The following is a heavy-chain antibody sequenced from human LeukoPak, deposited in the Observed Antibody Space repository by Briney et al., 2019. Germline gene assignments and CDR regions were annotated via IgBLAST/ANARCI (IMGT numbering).Heavy chain of an antibody. CDR1: GFTFSSYG. J-gene: IGHJ5*02. V-gene: IGHV3-30*02. CDR2: IRYDGSNK. CDR3: ARDSAAGTNWFDP. Sequence: GGSLRLSCAASGFTFSSYGMHWVRQAPGKGLEWVAFIRYDGSNKYYADSVKGRFTISRDNSKNTLYLQMNSLRAEDTAVYYCARDSAAGTNWFDPWGQGTLVTVSS. D-gene: IGHD6-13*01.